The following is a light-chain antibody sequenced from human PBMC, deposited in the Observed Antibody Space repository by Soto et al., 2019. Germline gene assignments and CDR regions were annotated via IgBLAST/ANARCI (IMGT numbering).Light chain of an antibody. CDR2: DVT. CDR1: SSDVGGYNF. CDR3: SSYATGSTVV. J-gene: IGLJ1*01. Sequence: QSALTQPASVSGSPGQSITISCTGTSSDVGGYNFVSWYQHQGNVPKLIIHDVTYRPSGVSNRFSGSKSGNTASLTISGLQAEDEGDYYCSSYATGSTVVFGTGTKVTVL. V-gene: IGLV2-14*03.